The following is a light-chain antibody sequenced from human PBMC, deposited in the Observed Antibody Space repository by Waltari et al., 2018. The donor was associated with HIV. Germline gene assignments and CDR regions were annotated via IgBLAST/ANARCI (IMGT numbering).Light chain of an antibody. CDR2: DDR. Sequence: SYVLTQSPSVSVALGQTASIACGGNHIGSKSVHWYQQKPGQAPALVIYDDRDRPSGIPERFSGSIDSSSNSASLTISGLKTEDEADYYCQSYDTTTPVVFGGGTRLTVL. CDR3: QSYDTTTPVV. J-gene: IGLJ2*01. CDR1: HIGSKS. V-gene: IGLV3-21*02.